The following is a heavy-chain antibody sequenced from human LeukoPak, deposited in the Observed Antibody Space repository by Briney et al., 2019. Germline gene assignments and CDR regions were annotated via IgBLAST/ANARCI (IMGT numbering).Heavy chain of an antibody. CDR1: GGSISNHY. CDR2: VHYSRGT. CDR3: ASGQGWLTDH. Sequence: SSGTLSLTCAVSGGSISNHYCNWIRQSPGKELEWIGYVHYSRGTSYNPSLKSRVTISLDTSKNQFFLQLSSVTAADTAVYHCASGQGWLTDHWGRGTLVAVSS. J-gene: IGHJ5*02. V-gene: IGHV4-59*11. D-gene: IGHD5-12*01.